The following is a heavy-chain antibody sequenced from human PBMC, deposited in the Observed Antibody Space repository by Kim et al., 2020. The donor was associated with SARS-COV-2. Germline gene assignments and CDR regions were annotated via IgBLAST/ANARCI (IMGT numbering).Heavy chain of an antibody. Sequence: SYANSVKGRFTISRNNAKNTLYLHMNSLRAEDTAVYYCARGRIAVAGLDYWGQGTLVTVSS. J-gene: IGHJ4*02. CDR3: ARGRIAVAGLDY. D-gene: IGHD6-19*01. V-gene: IGHV3-74*01.